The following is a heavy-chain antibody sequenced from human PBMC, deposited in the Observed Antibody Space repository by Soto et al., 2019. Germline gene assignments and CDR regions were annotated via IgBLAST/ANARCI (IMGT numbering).Heavy chain of an antibody. Sequence: EVQLVESGGGLIQPGRSLRLSCAASGFTFDDHAMHWVRQPPGKGLEWVSTISWNSGSISYADSVRGRFTISRDNAKNALYLQMNSLRVEDTALYYCAKDHGGGIYFFYTYMDVWGKGTTVTVS. CDR3: AKDHGGGIYFFYTYMDV. V-gene: IGHV3-9*01. CDR2: ISWNSGSI. J-gene: IGHJ6*03. CDR1: GFTFDDHA. D-gene: IGHD3-16*01.